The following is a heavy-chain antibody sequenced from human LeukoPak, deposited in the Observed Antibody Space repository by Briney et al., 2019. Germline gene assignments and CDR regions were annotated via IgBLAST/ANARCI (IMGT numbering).Heavy chain of an antibody. J-gene: IGHJ4*02. Sequence: PGGSLRLSCTASGFAFDEHGMSWVRQAPGKGLVWVSRINSGGSSTNYADSEKGRFTISRDNAKNTLYLQMNSLRAEDTAVYYCARGIVGAPVLSCWGQGTLVTVSS. CDR2: INSGGSST. CDR3: ARGIVGAPVLSC. D-gene: IGHD1-26*01. V-gene: IGHV3-74*01. CDR1: GFAFDEHG.